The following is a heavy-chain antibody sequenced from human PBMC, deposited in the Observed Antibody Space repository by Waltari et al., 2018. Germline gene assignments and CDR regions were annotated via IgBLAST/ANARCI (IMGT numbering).Heavy chain of an antibody. Sequence: QVQLVQSGAEVKKPGSSVKVSCKASGGTFSSYAISWVRQAPGQGLEWMGGIIPIFGTANYAQKFQGRVTITADESTSTAYMELSSLRSEDTAVYYCARTTVVTPDYYYYYGMDVWGQGTTVTVSS. J-gene: IGHJ6*02. CDR3: ARTTVVTPDYYYYYGMDV. CDR1: GGTFSSYA. V-gene: IGHV1-69*01. D-gene: IGHD4-17*01. CDR2: IIPIFGTA.